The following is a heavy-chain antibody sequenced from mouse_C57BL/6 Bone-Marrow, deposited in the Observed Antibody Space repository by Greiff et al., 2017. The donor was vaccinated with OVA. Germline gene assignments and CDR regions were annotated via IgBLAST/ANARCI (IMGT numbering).Heavy chain of an antibody. V-gene: IGHV5-4*01. D-gene: IGHD3-3*01. Sequence: EVKVVESGGGLVKPGGSLKLSCAASGFTFSSYAMSWVRQTPEKRLEWVATISDGGSYTYYPDNVKGRFTISRDNAKNNLYLQMSHLKSEDTAMYYCARDEGRGAYWGQGTLVTVSA. CDR3: ARDEGRGAY. CDR2: ISDGGSYT. J-gene: IGHJ3*01. CDR1: GFTFSSYA.